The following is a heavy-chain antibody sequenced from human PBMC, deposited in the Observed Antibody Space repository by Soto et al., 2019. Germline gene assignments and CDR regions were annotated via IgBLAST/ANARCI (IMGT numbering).Heavy chain of an antibody. D-gene: IGHD6-13*01. Sequence: ASVKVSCKASGYTFTSYYMHWVRQAPGKGLEWMGRIDPSGGRTSYAQKFQGRVTMTEDTSTDTAYMELSSLRSEDTAVYYCAREHSLVPNWFDPWGQGTLVTVSS. CDR1: GYTFTSYY. CDR3: AREHSLVPNWFDP. J-gene: IGHJ5*02. CDR2: IDPSGGRT. V-gene: IGHV1-46*01.